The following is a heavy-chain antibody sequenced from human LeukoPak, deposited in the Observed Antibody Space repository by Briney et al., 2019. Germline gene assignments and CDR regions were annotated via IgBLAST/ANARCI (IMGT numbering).Heavy chain of an antibody. Sequence: GASVKVPCKASGYTFTGYYMHWVRQAPGQGLEWMGWINPNSGGTNYAQKFQGRVTMTRDTSISTAYMELSRLRSDDTAVYYCARGTVTFSYWYFDLWGRGTLVTVSS. CDR1: GYTFTGYY. J-gene: IGHJ2*01. D-gene: IGHD4-17*01. V-gene: IGHV1-2*02. CDR3: ARGTVTFSYWYFDL. CDR2: INPNSGGT.